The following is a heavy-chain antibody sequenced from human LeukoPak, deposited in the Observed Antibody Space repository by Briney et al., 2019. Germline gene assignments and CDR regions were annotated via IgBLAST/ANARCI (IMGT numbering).Heavy chain of an antibody. CDR2: INPSGGST. D-gene: IGHD4-17*01. J-gene: IGHJ6*02. CDR1: GYTFTSYY. V-gene: IGHV1-46*01. CDR3: ERQQQNYGDYDGDPIHDGEDHYGMDV. Sequence: ASVKVSCKASGYTFTSYYMHWVRQAPGQGLEWMGIINPSGGSTSYAQKFQGRVTMTRDTSTSTVYMELSSLRSEDTAVYYCERQQQNYGDYDGDPIHDGEDHYGMDVWGQGTTVTVSS.